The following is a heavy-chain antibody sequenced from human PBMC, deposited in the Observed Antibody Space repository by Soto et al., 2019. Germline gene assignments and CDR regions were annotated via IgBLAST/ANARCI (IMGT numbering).Heavy chain of an antibody. J-gene: IGHJ5*02. CDR3: ARALGIAVAGTYNWFDP. CDR1: GYTFTSYY. CDR2: INPSGGST. D-gene: IGHD6-19*01. V-gene: IGHV1-46*01. Sequence: QVQLVQSGAEVKKPGASVKVSCKASGYTFTSYYMHWVRQAPGQGLELMGIINPSGGSTSYAQKFQGRVTMTRDTSTSTVYMELSSLRSEDTAVYYCARALGIAVAGTYNWFDPWGQGTLVTVSS.